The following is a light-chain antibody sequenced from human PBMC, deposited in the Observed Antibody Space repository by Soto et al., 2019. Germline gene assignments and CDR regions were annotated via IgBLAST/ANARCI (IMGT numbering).Light chain of an antibody. CDR3: SSYAGSNNYV. CDR2: DVS. J-gene: IGLJ1*01. Sequence: QSVLTQPPSASGSSAQSVTISCTGTSSDVGGYNYVSWYQQHPGKAPKLMIYDVSKRPSGVPDRFSGAKSGNTASLTVSGLQAEEESDYYRSSYAGSNNYVFGTGTKVTVL. V-gene: IGLV2-8*01. CDR1: SSDVGGYNY.